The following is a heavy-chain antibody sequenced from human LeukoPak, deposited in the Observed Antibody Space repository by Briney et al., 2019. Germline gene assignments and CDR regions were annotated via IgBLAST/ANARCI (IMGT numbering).Heavy chain of an antibody. Sequence: PGGSLRLSCAASGFTFSTYGIHWVRQAPGKGLEWVALISYDGSNKYYADSVKGRFTISRDNSKNTLYLQMNSLRAEDTAVYYCAKAVTATTIDYWGQGTLVTVSS. CDR2: ISYDGSNK. CDR3: AKAVTATTIDY. V-gene: IGHV3-30*18. D-gene: IGHD2-21*02. CDR1: GFTFSTYG. J-gene: IGHJ4*02.